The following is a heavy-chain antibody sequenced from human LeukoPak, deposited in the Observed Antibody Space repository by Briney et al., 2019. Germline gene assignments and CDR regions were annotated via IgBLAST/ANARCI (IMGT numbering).Heavy chain of an antibody. CDR3: ARDGYYDFSSGMDV. CDR1: GFTFSRHS. V-gene: IGHV3-23*01. CDR2: IGGSDGST. D-gene: IGHD3-3*01. Sequence: GGSLRLSCVTSGFTFSRHSMSWVRLAPGKGLEWVSAIGGSDGSTYYADSVRGRFTISRDNSKDTLYLQMNSLRAEDTAVYYCARDGYYDFSSGMDVWGQGTTVTVSS. J-gene: IGHJ6*02.